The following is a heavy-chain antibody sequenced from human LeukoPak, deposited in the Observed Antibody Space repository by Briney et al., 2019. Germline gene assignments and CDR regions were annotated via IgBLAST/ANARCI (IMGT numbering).Heavy chain of an antibody. CDR1: GFTFSSYG. J-gene: IGHJ4*02. D-gene: IGHD6-19*01. V-gene: IGHV3-30*18. Sequence: GGSLRLSCAASGFTFSSYGMHWVRQAPGKGLEWVAVIGYDGSTEYYADSVKGRFTISRDNSKNTLHLQTNSLRAEGTGVYYCAKEYSSGRIDYWGQGTLVTVSS. CDR2: IGYDGSTE. CDR3: AKEYSSGRIDY.